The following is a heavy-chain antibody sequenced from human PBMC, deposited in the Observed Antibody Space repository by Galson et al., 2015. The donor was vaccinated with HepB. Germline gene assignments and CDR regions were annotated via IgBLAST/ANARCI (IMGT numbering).Heavy chain of an antibody. Sequence: SLRLSCAASGFTFSSYAMSWVRQAPGKGLEWVSAISGSGGSTYYADSVKGRFTISRDNSKNTLYLQMNSLRAEDTAVYYCAKIEYSSSWYPDRWFDPWGQGTLVTVSS. J-gene: IGHJ5*02. V-gene: IGHV3-23*01. CDR3: AKIEYSSSWYPDRWFDP. CDR2: ISGSGGST. CDR1: GFTFSSYA. D-gene: IGHD6-13*01.